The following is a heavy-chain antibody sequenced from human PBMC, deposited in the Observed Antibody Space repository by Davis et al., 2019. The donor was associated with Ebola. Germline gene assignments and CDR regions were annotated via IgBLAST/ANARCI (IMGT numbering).Heavy chain of an antibody. Sequence: GESLKISCKDSGNSFSSHWIGWVRQMPGKGLEWMSIIYTGDSDTRYSPSFQGQVTFSVDKSIRTAYLHWNSLKASDTATYYCARQGTTSWDSWGQGTLVTVSS. V-gene: IGHV5-51*01. CDR3: ARQGTTSWDS. CDR2: IYTGDSDT. CDR1: GNSFSSHW. J-gene: IGHJ4*02. D-gene: IGHD2-2*01.